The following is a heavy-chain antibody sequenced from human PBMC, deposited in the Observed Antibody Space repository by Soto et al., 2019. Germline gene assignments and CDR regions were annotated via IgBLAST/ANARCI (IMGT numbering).Heavy chain of an antibody. CDR3: TTMDYYDSSGYGPDGMDV. CDR1: GFTFSNAW. CDR2: IKSKTDGGTT. J-gene: IGHJ6*02. V-gene: IGHV3-15*01. D-gene: IGHD3-22*01. Sequence: GGSLRLSCAASGFTFSNAWMRWVRQAPGKXLEWVGRIKSKTDGGTTDYAAPVKGRFTISRDDSRNTLYLQMNSLKTEDTAVYYCTTMDYYDSSGYGPDGMDVWGQGTTVTVSS.